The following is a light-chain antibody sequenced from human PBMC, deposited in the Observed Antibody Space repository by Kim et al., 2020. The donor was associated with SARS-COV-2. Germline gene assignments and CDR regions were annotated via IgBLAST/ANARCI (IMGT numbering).Light chain of an antibody. CDR2: RNN. CDR3: AAWDDSLSGWV. Sequence: GLRVSISCSGSSSHIGSNYVYWYQQLPGTAPKLLIYRNNQRPSGVPDRFSGSKSGTSASLAISGLRSEDEADYYCAAWDDSLSGWVFGGGTQLTVL. J-gene: IGLJ3*02. V-gene: IGLV1-47*01. CDR1: SSHIGSNY.